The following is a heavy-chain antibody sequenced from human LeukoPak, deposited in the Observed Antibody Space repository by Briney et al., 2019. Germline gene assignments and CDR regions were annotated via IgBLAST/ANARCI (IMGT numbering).Heavy chain of an antibody. D-gene: IGHD3-22*01. J-gene: IGHJ4*02. CDR1: GYTFTSYD. CDR3: ARGVLRSSGVDY. V-gene: IGHV1-8*01. CDR2: MNPNSGNT. Sequence: ASVKVSCKASGYTFTSYDINWVRQATGQGLEWTGWMNPNSGNTGYAQKFQGRVTMTRNTSISTAYMELSNLRSEDTAVYYCARGVLRSSGVDYWGQGTLVTVSS.